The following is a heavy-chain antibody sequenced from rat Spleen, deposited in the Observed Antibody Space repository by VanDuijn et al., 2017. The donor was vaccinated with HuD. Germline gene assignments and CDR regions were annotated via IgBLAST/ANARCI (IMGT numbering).Heavy chain of an antibody. D-gene: IGHD1-3*01. V-gene: IGHV5S23*01. CDR1: GFTFSNSD. CDR2: ISTGGGNT. CDR3: ARHGGDYGSYFDY. J-gene: IGHJ2*01. Sequence: EVQLVESGGGLLQPGGSLNLSCTASGFTFSNSDMAWVRQAPTKGLEWVASISTGGGNTYYRDSVKGRFTISRDSAESTLYLQMDSLRSEDTATYYCARHGGDYGSYFDYWGQGVMVTVSS.